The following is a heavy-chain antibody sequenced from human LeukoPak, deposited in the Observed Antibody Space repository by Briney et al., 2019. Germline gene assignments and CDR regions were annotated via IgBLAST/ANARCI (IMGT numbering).Heavy chain of an antibody. CDR3: AGDTHSSSWYDH. V-gene: IGHV3-23*05. Sequence: TGGSLRLSCAASGFTFNSSAMSWVRQAPGKGLEWVSSIYSDGNTYYADSVKGRFTISRDSSRNTLYLQMNSLRVEDSAVYYCAGDTHSSSWYDHWGQGTLVTVSS. D-gene: IGHD6-13*01. CDR1: GFTFNSSA. J-gene: IGHJ5*02. CDR2: IYSDGNT.